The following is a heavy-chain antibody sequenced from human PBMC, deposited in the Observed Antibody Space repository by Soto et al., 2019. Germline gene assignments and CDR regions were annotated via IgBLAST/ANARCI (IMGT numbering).Heavy chain of an antibody. J-gene: IGHJ2*01. CDR1: GGSISSGGYY. Sequence: SETLSLTCTVSGGSISSGGYYWSWIRQHPGKGLEWIGYIYYSGIMYYNPSLKSRLTLSVDTSKNQFSLKLSSVTAADTAVYYCARDMFKVGYGGNAGYFDLWGRGTLGTVS. V-gene: IGHV4-31*03. D-gene: IGHD4-17*01. CDR3: ARDMFKVGYGGNAGYFDL. CDR2: IYYSGIM.